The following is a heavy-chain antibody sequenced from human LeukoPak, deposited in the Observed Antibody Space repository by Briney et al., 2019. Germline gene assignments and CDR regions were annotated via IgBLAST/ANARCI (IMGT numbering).Heavy chain of an antibody. V-gene: IGHV3-21*06. J-gene: IGHJ3*02. Sequence: GGSLRLSCVASEFTFTTYSMNWVRLAPGKGLEWVSSISSSGDFIHYADSVKGRFTISRDNGKNSLYLQMNSLRAEDTALYYCARGQSSSGSDAFDICGQGTMVTVSS. CDR3: ARGQSSSGSDAFDI. CDR1: EFTFTTYS. D-gene: IGHD3-22*01. CDR2: ISSSGDFI.